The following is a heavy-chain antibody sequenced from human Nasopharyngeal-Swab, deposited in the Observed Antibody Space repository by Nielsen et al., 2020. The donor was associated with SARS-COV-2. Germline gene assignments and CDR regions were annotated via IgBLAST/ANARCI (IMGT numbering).Heavy chain of an antibody. D-gene: IGHD2/OR15-2a*01. J-gene: IGHJ6*02. V-gene: IGHV7-4-1*01. Sequence: ASVKVSCKASRHTFSKYAINWVRQAPGQGLEWMGWINTNAGTATYVQGFTGRFVFSLDTSVSTAYLQIDSLRTEDSAVFYCARDTWDVWGQGTTVTVSS. CDR2: INTNAGTA. CDR1: RHTFSKYA. CDR3: ARDTWDV.